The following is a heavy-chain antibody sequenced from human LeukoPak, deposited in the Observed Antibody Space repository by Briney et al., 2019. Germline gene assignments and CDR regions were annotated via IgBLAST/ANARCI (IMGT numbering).Heavy chain of an antibody. CDR1: GFTFSSYA. J-gene: IGHJ4*02. CDR3: AKDLWIAVAGTFDY. V-gene: IGHV3-23*01. D-gene: IGHD6-19*01. CDR2: ISGSGGST. Sequence: AGGSLRLSCAASGFTFSSYAMSWVRPAPGKGLEWVSAISGSGGSTYYADSVKGRFTISRDNSKNTLYLQMNSLRAEDTAVYYCAKDLWIAVAGTFDYWGQGTLVTVSS.